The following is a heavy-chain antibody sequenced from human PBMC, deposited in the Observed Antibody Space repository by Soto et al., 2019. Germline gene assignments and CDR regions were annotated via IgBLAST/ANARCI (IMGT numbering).Heavy chain of an antibody. D-gene: IGHD2-21*01. CDR1: GLPHSSFA. CDR2: IYGSGCGI. J-gene: IGHJ4*02. CDR3: AKDAVYNDGLWLMDH. V-gene: IGHV3-23*05. Sequence: EVQLLESGGGLVQPGGSLRLSCTASGLPHSSFAMMWVRQAPGKGLECVSGIYGSGCGIEYADSVKGRFTISRDNSKNTVYLQMTDLRADDTAVYYCAKDAVYNDGLWLMDHWGQGTQVTVSS.